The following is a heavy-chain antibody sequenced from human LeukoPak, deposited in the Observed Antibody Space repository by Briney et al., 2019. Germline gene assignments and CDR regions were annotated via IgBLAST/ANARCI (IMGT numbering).Heavy chain of an antibody. V-gene: IGHV1-2*02. D-gene: IGHD3-10*01. CDR1: GYTFTAYY. CDR2: INPYSAAT. Sequence: ASVKVSCKASGYTFTAYYIHWVRPAPDQGLEWMGWINPYSAATKYAQKFQDRVTMTRDTSVSTAYMDLSSLRSDDTAVYYCARGSYGSGNYPSDVWGQGTTVTVSS. CDR3: ARGSYGSGNYPSDV. J-gene: IGHJ6*02.